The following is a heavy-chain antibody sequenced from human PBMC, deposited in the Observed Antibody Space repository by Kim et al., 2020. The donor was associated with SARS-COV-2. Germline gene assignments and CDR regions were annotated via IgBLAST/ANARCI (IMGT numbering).Heavy chain of an antibody. J-gene: IGHJ5*02. D-gene: IGHD3-3*01. V-gene: IGHV4-59*08. CDR1: GVSISSYY. Sequence: SETLSLTCTVSGVSISSYYWSWIRQPPGKGLEWIGYIYYSGSTNYNPSLKSRVIISVDTSKNQFSLKLSSVTAADTAVFYCSRHVYRDFSSGYHPW. CDR3: SRHVYRDFSSGYHP. CDR2: IYYSGST.